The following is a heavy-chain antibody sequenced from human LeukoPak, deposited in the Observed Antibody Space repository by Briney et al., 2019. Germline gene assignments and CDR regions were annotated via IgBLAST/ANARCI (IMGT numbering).Heavy chain of an antibody. CDR3: ARDSEEVVAVYYFDY. CDR2: INPSGGST. J-gene: IGHJ4*02. CDR1: GYTFTSYA. Sequence: GASVKVSCKASGYTFTSYAMNWVRQAPGQGLEWMGIINPSGGSTSYAQKFQGRVTMTRDMSTSTVYMELSSLRSEDTAVYYCARDSEEVVAVYYFDYWGQGTLVTVSS. V-gene: IGHV1-46*01. D-gene: IGHD3-22*01.